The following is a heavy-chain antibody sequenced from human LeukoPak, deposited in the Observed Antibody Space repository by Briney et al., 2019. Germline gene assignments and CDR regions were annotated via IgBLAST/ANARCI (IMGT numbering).Heavy chain of an antibody. J-gene: IGHJ4*02. CDR1: GFTFDDYA. CDR2: ISWNSGSI. CDR3: AKGKIAARPGPFDY. Sequence: PGRSLRLSCAASGFTFDDYAMHWVRQAPGKGLEWVSGISWNSGSIGYADSVKGRFTISRDNAKNSLYLQMNSLRAEDTALYYCAKGKIAARPGPFDYGGQEPLVPVSS. V-gene: IGHV3-9*01. D-gene: IGHD6-6*01.